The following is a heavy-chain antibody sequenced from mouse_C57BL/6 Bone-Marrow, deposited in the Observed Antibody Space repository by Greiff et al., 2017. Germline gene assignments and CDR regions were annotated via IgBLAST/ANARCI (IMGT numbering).Heavy chain of an antibody. D-gene: IGHD1-1*01. CDR2: INPSSGYT. CDR1: GYTFTSYT. J-gene: IGHJ2*01. V-gene: IGHV1-4*01. CDR3: ALITTVGGY. Sequence: VKLVESGAELARPGASVKMSCKASGYTFTSYTMHWVKQRPGQGLEWIGYINPSSGYTKYNQKFKDKATLTADKSSSTAYMQLSSLTSEDSAVYYCALITTVGGYWGQGTTLTVSS.